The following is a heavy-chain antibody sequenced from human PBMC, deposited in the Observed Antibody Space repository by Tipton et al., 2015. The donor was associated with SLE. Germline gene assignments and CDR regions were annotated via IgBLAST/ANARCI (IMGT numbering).Heavy chain of an antibody. CDR2: IYSGGSA. CDR1: GFTVSSNY. J-gene: IGHJ4*02. Sequence: SLRLSCAASGFTVSSNYMSWVRQAPGKGLEWVSVIYSGGSAYYADSVKGRFTISRDNSKNTLYLQMNSLRAEDTAVYYCARDPYSSSWYYFDYWGQGTLVTVSS. CDR3: ARDPYSSSWYYFDY. D-gene: IGHD6-13*01. V-gene: IGHV3-53*05.